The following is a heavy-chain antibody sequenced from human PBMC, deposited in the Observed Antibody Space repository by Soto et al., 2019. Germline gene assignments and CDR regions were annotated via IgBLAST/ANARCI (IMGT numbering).Heavy chain of an antibody. CDR2: IYYSGST. CDR3: ARDPVPGDYGAFDI. CDR1: GGSISSGDYY. J-gene: IGHJ3*02. V-gene: IGHV4-30-4*01. D-gene: IGHD4-17*01. Sequence: QVQLQESGPGLVKPSQTLSLTCTVSGGSISSGDYYWRWIRQPPGKGLEWIGYIYYSGSTYYNPSLKSRVTISVDPSKNQFSLKLSSVTAADTAVYYCARDPVPGDYGAFDIWGQGTMVTVSS.